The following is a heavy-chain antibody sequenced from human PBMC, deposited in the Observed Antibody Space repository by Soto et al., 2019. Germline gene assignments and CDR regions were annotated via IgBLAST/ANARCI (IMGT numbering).Heavy chain of an antibody. D-gene: IGHD5-18*01. Sequence: EVQLLESGGGLVQPGGSLRLSCVASGFAFSSYDMSWVRQAPGKGLEWVSAISGSGGSTYYADSVKGRFTISRDNPKNTLYLQMNSLRAEDTAVYYCANRDTSMVTRYYYGMDVWGQGTTVTVSS. CDR2: ISGSGGST. CDR1: GFAFSSYD. J-gene: IGHJ6*02. V-gene: IGHV3-23*01. CDR3: ANRDTSMVTRYYYGMDV.